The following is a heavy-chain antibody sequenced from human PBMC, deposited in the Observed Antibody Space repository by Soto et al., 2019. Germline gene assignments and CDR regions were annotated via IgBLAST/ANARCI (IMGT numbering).Heavy chain of an antibody. CDR3: AKDMRVGVVPAALAFDY. J-gene: IGHJ4*02. Sequence: EVQLVESGGGLVQPGRSLRLSCAASGFTFDDYAMHWVRQAPGKGLEWVSGISWNSGSIGYADSVKGRFTISRDNAKNSLYLQMNSLRAEDTALYYCAKDMRVGVVPAALAFDYWGQGTLVTVSS. V-gene: IGHV3-9*01. CDR1: GFTFDDYA. CDR2: ISWNSGSI. D-gene: IGHD2-2*01.